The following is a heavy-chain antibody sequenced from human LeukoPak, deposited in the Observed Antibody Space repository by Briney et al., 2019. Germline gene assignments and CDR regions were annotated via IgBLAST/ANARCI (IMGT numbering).Heavy chain of an antibody. Sequence: GGSLRLSCVASGFSFSRYGMHWVRQSPGKGLEWVAFIRFDGSNTYYADSVQGRFTISRDNSKNTLYLQMNSLRAEDTAVYYCAKHYSDTGDYWGQGTLVTVSS. J-gene: IGHJ4*02. CDR2: IRFDGSNT. V-gene: IGHV3-30*02. CDR1: GFSFSRYG. D-gene: IGHD1-26*01. CDR3: AKHYSDTGDY.